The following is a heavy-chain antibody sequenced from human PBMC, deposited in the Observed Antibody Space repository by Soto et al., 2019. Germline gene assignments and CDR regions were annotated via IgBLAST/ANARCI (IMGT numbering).Heavy chain of an antibody. D-gene: IGHD6-13*01. Sequence: GGSLRLSCAASGFTFYSYWMTWVRQAPGKGLEWVANIEADGSKEYYVDSVEGRFTISRDNAKNSLYLQMNSLRVEDTAVYYCAKDQRGYTSTARIDYWGQGTLVTVSS. CDR3: AKDQRGYTSTARIDY. J-gene: IGHJ4*02. V-gene: IGHV3-7*05. CDR2: IEADGSKE. CDR1: GFTFYSYW.